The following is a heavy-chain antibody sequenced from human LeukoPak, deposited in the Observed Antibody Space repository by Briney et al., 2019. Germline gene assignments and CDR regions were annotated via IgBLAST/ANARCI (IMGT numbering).Heavy chain of an antibody. CDR1: GGSISSSNYY. V-gene: IGHV4-39*01. J-gene: IGHJ4*02. CDR3: ARRGDSYAVFDY. Sequence: PSETLTLTCTVSGGSISSSNYYWGWIRQPPGKGLEWIGSIYYRGSTYYNPSLKSRVIISVDTSKNQFSLKLSSVTAADTAVYYCARRGDSYAVFDYWGQGTLVTVSS. CDR2: IYYRGST. D-gene: IGHD5-18*01.